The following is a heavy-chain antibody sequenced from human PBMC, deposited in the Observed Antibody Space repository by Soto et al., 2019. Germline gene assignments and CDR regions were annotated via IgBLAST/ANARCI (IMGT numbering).Heavy chain of an antibody. V-gene: IGHV4-59*06. Sequence: PSETLSLTCTVSGGSISSYYWSWIRQHPVKGLEWIGYIYYSGNTYYNPSLESRVAISVDTSKNHFSLTLTSVTAADTAVYYCARSSTAFFDFDSWGLGTLVTVSS. CDR3: ARSSTAFFDFDS. CDR2: IYYSGNT. D-gene: IGHD2-2*01. J-gene: IGHJ4*02. CDR1: GGSISSYY.